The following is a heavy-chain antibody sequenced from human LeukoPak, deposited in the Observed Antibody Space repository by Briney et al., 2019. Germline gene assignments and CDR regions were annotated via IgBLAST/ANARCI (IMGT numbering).Heavy chain of an antibody. J-gene: IGHJ4*02. CDR2: IKSKADSGTR. D-gene: IGHD1-1*01. V-gene: IGHV3-15*01. CDR1: GFSFTDAW. Sequence: PGGSLRLSCEASGFSFTDAWMNWVRQVPGKGLEWVGRIKSKADSGTRDFAAPVKGRFSISRDDSKKTVYLQVNGLKIEDTAVYYCSAGTGRSDFDYWGQGTLVTVSS. CDR3: SAGTGRSDFDY.